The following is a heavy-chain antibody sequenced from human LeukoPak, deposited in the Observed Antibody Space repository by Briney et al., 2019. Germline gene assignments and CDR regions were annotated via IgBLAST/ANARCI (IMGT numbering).Heavy chain of an antibody. Sequence: SETLSLTCTVSGGSISSSSHSWGWIRQPPGKGLEWTGSIYYTGRTYYNPSLKSRVTISVDTSKNQFSLKLSSVTPADTAVYYCARHGSGGRAFDLWGQGTMVTVSS. V-gene: IGHV4-39*01. CDR2: IYYTGRT. CDR3: ARHGSGGRAFDL. CDR1: GGSISSSSHS. J-gene: IGHJ3*01. D-gene: IGHD1-26*01.